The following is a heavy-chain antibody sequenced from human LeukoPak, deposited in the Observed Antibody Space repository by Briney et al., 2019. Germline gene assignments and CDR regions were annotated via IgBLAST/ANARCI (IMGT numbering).Heavy chain of an antibody. V-gene: IGHV4-59*08. CDR1: GGSISTYY. D-gene: IGHD2-2*01. CDR2: IYYSGST. CDR3: ASSPVGDIVVVPAASGYFDY. J-gene: IGHJ4*02. Sequence: PSETLSLTCTVSGGSISTYYWSWIRQPPGKGLEWIGYIYYSGSTNYNPSLKSRVTISVDTSKNQFSLKLSSVTAADTAVYYCASSPVGDIVVVPAASGYFDYWGQGTLVTVSS.